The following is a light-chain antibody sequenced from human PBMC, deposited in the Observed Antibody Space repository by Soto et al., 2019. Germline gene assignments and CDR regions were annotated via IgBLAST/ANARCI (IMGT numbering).Light chain of an antibody. J-gene: IGKJ1*01. V-gene: IGKV3-20*01. CDR2: GAS. CDR1: QSVSSSY. CDR3: QQYGSSPTWT. Sequence: EILLTQSPGTLSLSPGERATLSCRSSQSVSSSYLAWYQQKPGQAPRLLIYGASSRATGIPDRFSGSGSGTDFTLTISRLEPEDFAVYYCQQYGSSPTWTFGQGTKVHIK.